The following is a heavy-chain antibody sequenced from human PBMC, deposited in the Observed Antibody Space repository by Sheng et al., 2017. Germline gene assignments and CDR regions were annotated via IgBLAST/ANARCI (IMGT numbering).Heavy chain of an antibody. V-gene: IGHV4-34*01. CDR2: INHSGST. CDR1: GGSFSGYY. CDR3: ARGLGYSYGLPYYYYGMDV. Sequence: QVQLQQWGAGLLKPSETLSLTCAVYGGSFSGYYWSWIRQPPGKGLEWIGEINHSGSTNYNPSLKSRVTISVDTSKNQFSLKLSSVTAADTAVYYCARGLGYSYGLPYYYYGMDVWGQGTTVTVSS. J-gene: IGHJ6*02. D-gene: IGHD5-18*01.